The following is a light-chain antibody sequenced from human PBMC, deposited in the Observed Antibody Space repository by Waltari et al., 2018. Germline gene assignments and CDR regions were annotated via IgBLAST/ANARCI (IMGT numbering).Light chain of an antibody. V-gene: IGLV1-40*01. Sequence: QSVLTQPPSVSGAPGQRVTISCTGSNSNIGAGSGVHWYQQLPGTAPKPLIYGNNNRPARVPDRFSGSTSGTSASLAITGLQAEDEADYYCQSYDSSLSGVLFGGGTKLTVL. J-gene: IGLJ2*01. CDR3: QSYDSSLSGVL. CDR1: NSNIGAGSG. CDR2: GNN.